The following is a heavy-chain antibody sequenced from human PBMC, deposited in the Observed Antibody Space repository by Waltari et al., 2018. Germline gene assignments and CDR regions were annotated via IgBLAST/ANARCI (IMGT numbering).Heavy chain of an antibody. V-gene: IGHV1-69*13. CDR2: IIPIFGTA. CDR3: ATSPHDYIWGSYRSFDY. D-gene: IGHD3-16*02. J-gene: IGHJ4*02. Sequence: QVQLVQSGAEVKKPGSSVKVSCKASGGTFSSYAISWVRQAPGQGLEWMGGIIPIFGTANYAQKFQGRVTITADETTSTAYMELSSLRSEDTAVYYCATSPHDYIWGSYRSFDYWGQGTLVTVSS. CDR1: GGTFSSYA.